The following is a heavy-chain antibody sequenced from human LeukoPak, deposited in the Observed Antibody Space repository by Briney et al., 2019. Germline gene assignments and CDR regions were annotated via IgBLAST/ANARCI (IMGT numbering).Heavy chain of an antibody. Sequence: GGSLRLSCAASGFTLSSNFMSWVRQAPGKGLEGVTVIYSEGTTYFADSVKGRFTISRDNSKNTLYLHMNSLRVEDTAVYYCAGDYPSFDYWGQGTLVTASS. CDR2: IYSEGTT. V-gene: IGHV3-53*01. CDR3: AGDYPSFDY. CDR1: GFTLSSNF. J-gene: IGHJ4*02.